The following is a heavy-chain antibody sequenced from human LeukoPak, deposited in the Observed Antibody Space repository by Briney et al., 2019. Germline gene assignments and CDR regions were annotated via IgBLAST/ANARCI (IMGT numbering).Heavy chain of an antibody. Sequence: GGSLRLSCAASGFTVSSNYMSWVRQAPGEGLEWVSVIYSGGSTYYADSVKGRFTISRDNAKNTLYLQMNSLRAEDTAVYYCARLPIAAAGNYWGQGTLVTVSS. D-gene: IGHD6-13*01. CDR2: IYSGGST. CDR3: ARLPIAAAGNY. J-gene: IGHJ4*02. CDR1: GFTVSSNY. V-gene: IGHV3-53*01.